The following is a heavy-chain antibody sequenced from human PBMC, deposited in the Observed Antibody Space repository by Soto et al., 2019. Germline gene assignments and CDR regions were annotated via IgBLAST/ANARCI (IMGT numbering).Heavy chain of an antibody. CDR2: INHSGST. J-gene: IGHJ4*02. CDR1: GGSFSGYY. V-gene: IGHV4-34*01. Sequence: SETLSLTCAVYGGSFSGYYWSWIRQPPGKGLEWIGEINHSGSTNYNPSLKSRVTISVDTSKNQFSLKLSSVTAADTAVYYCARGRARYYDSSGYEVLDYWGQGTLVTIS. CDR3: ARGRARYYDSSGYEVLDY. D-gene: IGHD3-22*01.